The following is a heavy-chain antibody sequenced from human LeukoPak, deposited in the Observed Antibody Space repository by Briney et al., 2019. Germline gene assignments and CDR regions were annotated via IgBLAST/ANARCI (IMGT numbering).Heavy chain of an antibody. CDR3: ARLLFGSGWSDHYFDN. J-gene: IGHJ4*02. V-gene: IGHV5-51*01. D-gene: IGHD6-19*01. CDR1: GYRFTSYW. Sequence: HGESLKISCKGSGYRFTSYWIGWVRQMPGKGLEWMGIIHPGDSDTRYSPSFQGQVTVSADKSIRTAYVQWSSLKASDTAMYYCARLLFGSGWSDHYFDNWGQGTVVTVSS. CDR2: IHPGDSDT.